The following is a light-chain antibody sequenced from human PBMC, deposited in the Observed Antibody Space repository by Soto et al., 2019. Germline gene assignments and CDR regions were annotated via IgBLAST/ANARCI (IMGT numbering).Light chain of an antibody. CDR1: GSNIGAGND. CDR2: GNS. CDR3: QSYDSSLSGYV. Sequence: QSVLPRPPSGSGAPGQRVTISCTGSGSNIGAGNDVHGYQHLPGTAPKLLTYGNSNRPSGVPDRFSGSKSGTSASLAITGLQAEDEADYYCQSYDSSLSGYVFGTGTKLTVL. V-gene: IGLV1-40*01. J-gene: IGLJ1*01.